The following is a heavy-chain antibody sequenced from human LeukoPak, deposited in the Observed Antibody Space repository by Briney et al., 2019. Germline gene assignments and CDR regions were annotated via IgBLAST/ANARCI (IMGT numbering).Heavy chain of an antibody. CDR3: ARGYCSGGSCESFDAFDI. CDR1: EYSFTSYW. D-gene: IGHD2-15*01. Sequence: GESLKISCKGSEYSFTSYWISWVRQMPGKGRKWMGRIDPSDSYTNYSPSFQGHVTISADKSISTSYLQWSSLKASDTAMYYCARGYCSGGSCESFDAFDIWGQGTMVAVSS. CDR2: IDPSDSYT. V-gene: IGHV5-10-1*01. J-gene: IGHJ3*02.